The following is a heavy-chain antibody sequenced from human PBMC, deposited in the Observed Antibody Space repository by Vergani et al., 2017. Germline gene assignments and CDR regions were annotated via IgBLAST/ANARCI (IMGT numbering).Heavy chain of an antibody. CDR3: ALAESSTSCINSVCITPETGSWFDP. V-gene: IGHV1-69*01. D-gene: IGHD2-2*01. J-gene: IGHJ5*02. Sequence: QVQLVQSGAEVKKPGSSVKVSCKTSGGTFKSNTFSWVRQAPGQGLEWMGGIIPIFGTADYAQDFQGRLSITADESTSTVYMELSSLRSEDTAMYYCALAESSTSCINSVCITPETGSWFDPWGQGTLVTVSS. CDR1: GGTFKSNT. CDR2: IIPIFGTA.